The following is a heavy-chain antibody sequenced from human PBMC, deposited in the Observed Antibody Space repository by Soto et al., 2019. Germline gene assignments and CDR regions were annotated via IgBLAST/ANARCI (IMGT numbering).Heavy chain of an antibody. D-gene: IGHD1-26*01. V-gene: IGHV3-66*01. CDR2: IYSGGRT. CDR1: GFTVSSNY. CDR3: ARDPSVNYYYYYMDV. J-gene: IGHJ6*03. Sequence: GGSLRLSCAASGFTVSSNYMSWVRQAPGKGLEWVSVIYSGGRTYYADSVKGRFTISRDNSKKTLYLQMNSLRAEDTAVYYCARDPSVNYYYYYMDVWGKGTTVTVSS.